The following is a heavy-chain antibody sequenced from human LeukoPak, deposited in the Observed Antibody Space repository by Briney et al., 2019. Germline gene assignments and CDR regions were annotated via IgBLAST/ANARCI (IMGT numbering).Heavy chain of an antibody. Sequence: SETLSLTCTVSGGSISSYYWSWIRQPPGKGLEWIGYIYRTGSTSYNPSLKSRVTISVDTSKNQFSLKLSPVTAADTAVYYCARGSATDPDTAMVLFDYWGQGTLVTVSS. J-gene: IGHJ4*02. CDR2: IYRTGST. D-gene: IGHD5-18*01. CDR3: ARGSATDPDTAMVLFDY. CDR1: GGSISSYY. V-gene: IGHV4-59*01.